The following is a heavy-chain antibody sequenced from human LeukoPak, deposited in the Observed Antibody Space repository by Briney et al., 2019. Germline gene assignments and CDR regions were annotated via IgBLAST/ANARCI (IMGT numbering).Heavy chain of an antibody. CDR1: GYTFTSYG. D-gene: IGHD3-3*01. CDR3: ARWVRSLEWLSTYYYMDV. J-gene: IGHJ6*03. CDR2: ISAYNGNT. Sequence: GASVKVSCKASGYTFTSYGISWVRQAPGQGLEWMGWISAYNGNTNYAQKLQGRVTMTTDTSTSTAYMELRSLRSDDTAVYYCARWVRSLEWLSTYYYMDVWGKGTTVTVSS. V-gene: IGHV1-18*01.